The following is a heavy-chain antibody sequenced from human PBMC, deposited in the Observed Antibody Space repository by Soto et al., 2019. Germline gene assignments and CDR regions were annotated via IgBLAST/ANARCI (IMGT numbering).Heavy chain of an antibody. CDR1: GHSFTNYY. V-gene: IGHV1-2*02. J-gene: IGHJ5*02. CDR2: INPNSGDT. Sequence: ASVKVSCKASGHSFTNYYLHWVRQAPGQGLEWMGWINPNSGDTKYAQKFQGRVTMTRDTSINTVYMELSSLRSDDTAVYFCASHYGDYASWFDPWGQGTLVTVSS. CDR3: ASHYGDYASWFDP. D-gene: IGHD4-17*01.